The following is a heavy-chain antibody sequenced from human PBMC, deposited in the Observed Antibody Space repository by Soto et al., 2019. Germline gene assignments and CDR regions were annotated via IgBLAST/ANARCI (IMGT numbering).Heavy chain of an antibody. CDR1: GFTFSTYS. J-gene: IGHJ4*02. CDR3: ARGGSSLVRY. Sequence: GGSLRLSCAASGFTFSTYSMNWVRQAPGKGLEWVSYISSSSSTIYYADSVKGRFTISRDNAKNSLYLQMDSLRAEDTAVYYCARGGSSLVRYWGQGTLVTVSS. V-gene: IGHV3-48*01. CDR2: ISSSSSTI. D-gene: IGHD1-26*01.